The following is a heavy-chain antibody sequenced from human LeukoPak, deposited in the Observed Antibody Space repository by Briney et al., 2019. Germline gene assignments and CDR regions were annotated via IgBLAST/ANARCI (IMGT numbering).Heavy chain of an antibody. D-gene: IGHD2/OR15-2a*01. CDR3: ARDLLGNFDY. Sequence: SETLSLTCAVSGYSISSGYYWGWIRQPPGKGLEWIGSIYHSGSTYYNPSLKSRVTISVDTSKNRFSLKLSSVTAADTAVYYCARDLLGNFDYWGQGTLVTVSS. J-gene: IGHJ4*02. CDR2: IYHSGST. CDR1: GYSISSGYY. V-gene: IGHV4-38-2*02.